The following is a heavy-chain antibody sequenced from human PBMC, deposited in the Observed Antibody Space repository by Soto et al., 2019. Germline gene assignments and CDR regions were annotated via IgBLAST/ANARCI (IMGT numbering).Heavy chain of an antibody. CDR2: ISTTGNTK. D-gene: IGHD5-12*01. CDR3: ASQNNRDGYKIDY. CDR1: GIKISDHY. J-gene: IGHJ4*02. Sequence: PGGSLRLSCAASGIKISDHYMSWIRQVPGKGLEWLSYISTTGNTKYYLDSVKGRFTISRDNAKNSLYLEMNSLRAEDTAVYYCASQNNRDGYKIDYWGQGTLVTVSS. V-gene: IGHV3-11*01.